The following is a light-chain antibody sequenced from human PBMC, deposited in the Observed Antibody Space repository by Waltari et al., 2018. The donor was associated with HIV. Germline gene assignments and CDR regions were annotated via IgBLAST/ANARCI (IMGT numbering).Light chain of an antibody. CDR3: MQSTHWPHT. J-gene: IGKJ2*01. CDR2: TVS. V-gene: IGKV2-30*01. Sequence: DAVMTQSPLSLPVTLGQPASISCRSSQSLLYSDGNTNLQWFLQRPGQSPRRLIHTVSYRDSGVPDRFSGSGSGTHFTLTISRVEAEDVGVYYCMQSTHWPHTFGQGTKLEIK. CDR1: QSLLYSDGNTN.